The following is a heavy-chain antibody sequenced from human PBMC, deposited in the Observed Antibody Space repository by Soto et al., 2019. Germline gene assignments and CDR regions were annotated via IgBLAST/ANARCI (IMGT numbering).Heavy chain of an antibody. CDR1: GYTFTNYG. D-gene: IGHD3-10*01. CDR2: INPNSGGT. J-gene: IGHJ6*02. V-gene: IGHV1-2*04. CDR3: ARGGTMVRGVIITPYYYYGMDV. Sequence: ASVKVSCKASGYTFTNYGISWVRQAPGQGLEWMGWINPNSGGTNYAQKFQGWVTMTRDTSISTAYMELSRLRSDDTAVYYCARGGTMVRGVIITPYYYYGMDVWGQGTTVTVSS.